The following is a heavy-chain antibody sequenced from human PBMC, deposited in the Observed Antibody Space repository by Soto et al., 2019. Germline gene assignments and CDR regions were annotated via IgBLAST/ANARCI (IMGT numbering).Heavy chain of an antibody. CDR2: IYYSGST. J-gene: IGHJ6*02. D-gene: IGHD3-3*01. CDR1: GGSISSYY. CDR3: ARDSREVTIFGVVIDYYGMDV. Sequence: SETLSLTCTVSGGSISSYYWSWIRQPPGKGLEWIGYIYYSGSTNYNPSLKSRVTISVDTSKNQFSLKLSSVTAADTAVYYCARDSREVTIFGVVIDYYGMDVWGQGTTVTVSS. V-gene: IGHV4-59*01.